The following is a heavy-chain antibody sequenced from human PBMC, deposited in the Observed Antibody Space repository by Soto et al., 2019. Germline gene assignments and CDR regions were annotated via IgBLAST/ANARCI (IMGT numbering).Heavy chain of an antibody. CDR2: IYYSGNT. J-gene: IGHJ6*02. CDR3: ARSPNGYSSSWYGYYYGMDV. CDR1: GGSISSYY. D-gene: IGHD6-13*01. V-gene: IGHV4-59*01. Sequence: SETLSLTCTVSGGSISSYYWSWIRQAPGKGLEWIGYIYYSGNTNYNPSLKSRVTISVDTSKNQSSLKLSSVTAADTAVYYCARSPNGYSSSWYGYYYGMDVWGQGTTVTVSS.